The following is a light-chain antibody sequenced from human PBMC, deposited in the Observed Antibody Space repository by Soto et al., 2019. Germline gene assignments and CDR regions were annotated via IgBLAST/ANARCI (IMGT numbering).Light chain of an antibody. J-gene: IGKJ2*01. CDR2: GAS. V-gene: IGKV3-20*01. CDR1: QTLTTRF. Sequence: EIVLTQSPGTLSLSPGERATLACMASQTLTTRFLAWYQQIPGQAPRLLIYGASSRATGIPDSVSGSGSGTEYTLTISRLEPEDFAVYSCPQYADLPYTFGQGTTLEIK. CDR3: PQYADLPYT.